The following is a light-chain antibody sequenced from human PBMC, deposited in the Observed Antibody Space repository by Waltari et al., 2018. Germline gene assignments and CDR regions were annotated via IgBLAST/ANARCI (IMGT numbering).Light chain of an antibody. CDR1: SSDVGGYSP. CDR3: CSYAGSHWV. V-gene: IGLV2-11*01. CDR2: DVT. J-gene: IGLJ3*02. Sequence: QSALTQPRSVSGSPGQSVTISCAGTSSDVGGYSPVSWYQQHPGQAPKLMIYDVTKRPSGVPDRFSGSKSGNTASLTISGLQAEDEADYYCCSYAGSHWVFGGGTKLTVL.